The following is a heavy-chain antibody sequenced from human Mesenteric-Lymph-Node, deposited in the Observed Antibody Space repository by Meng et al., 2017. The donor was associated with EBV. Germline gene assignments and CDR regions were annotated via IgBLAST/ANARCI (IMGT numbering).Heavy chain of an antibody. CDR2: LNRSGNT. CDR1: GGYFSGQY. V-gene: IGHV4-34*01. D-gene: IGHD3-22*01. J-gene: IGHJ4*02. Sequence: GQHQQWGAGLLKPSETLFLTCAVYGGYFSGQYWSWIRQPPGKGLEWIGELNRSGNTNYNPFFKGRVTISVDTSKNQFSLKLSSVTAADTAVYYCARGLGAPNLYYDSNALDYWGQGTLVTVSS. CDR3: ARGLGAPNLYYDSNALDY.